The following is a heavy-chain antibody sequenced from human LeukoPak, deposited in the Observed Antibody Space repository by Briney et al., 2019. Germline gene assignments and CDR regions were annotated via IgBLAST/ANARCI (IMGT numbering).Heavy chain of an antibody. V-gene: IGHV3-30*03. CDR1: GFTFSSYA. Sequence: GGSLRLSCAASGFTFSSYAMHWVRQAPGKGLEWVALISYDGGNKYYADSAKGRFTISRDNSKNTLYLQMNSLRAEDTAVYYCASYPNWNYAELDYWGQGTLVTVSS. CDR3: ASYPNWNYAELDY. J-gene: IGHJ4*02. D-gene: IGHD1-7*01. CDR2: ISYDGGNK.